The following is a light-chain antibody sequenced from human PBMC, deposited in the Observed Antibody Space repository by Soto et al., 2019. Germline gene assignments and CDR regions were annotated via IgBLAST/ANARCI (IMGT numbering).Light chain of an antibody. CDR1: QNISRR. CDR2: GTS. V-gene: IGKV3-11*01. CDR3: QQRSNWPPWT. J-gene: IGKJ1*01. Sequence: EIVMTQSPVTLYLSPGERATLSCRASQNISRRLAWYQQKPGQGPSLLVYGTSTRAGGVPARFSGTGSGTDFTLTISSLEPQDFAVYYGQQRSNWPPWTFGQGTKVDIK.